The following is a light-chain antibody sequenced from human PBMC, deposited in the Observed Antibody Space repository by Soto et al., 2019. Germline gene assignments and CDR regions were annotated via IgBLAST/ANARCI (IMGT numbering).Light chain of an antibody. J-gene: IGLJ2*01. CDR1: SSDAGGYNY. CDR2: EVS. CDR3: SSYAGSNNFDVV. Sequence: QSVLTHPPSASGSPGQSVTISCTGTSSDAGGYNYVSWYQQHPGKAPKLMIYEVSKRPSGVPDRFSGSKSGNTASLTVSGLQAEDEADYYCSSYAGSNNFDVVFGGGTEVTVL. V-gene: IGLV2-8*01.